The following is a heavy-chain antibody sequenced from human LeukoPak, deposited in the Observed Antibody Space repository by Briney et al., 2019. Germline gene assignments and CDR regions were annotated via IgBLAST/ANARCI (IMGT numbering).Heavy chain of an antibody. D-gene: IGHD2-21*02. CDR3: ARDYFYCGGDRFVDY. CDR1: GFTFSDYT. CDR2: ISGGSRSI. V-gene: IGHV3-21*04. Sequence: GGSLRLSCAASGFTFSDYTMNWVRQAPGKGLEWVSSISGGSRSIYYVDSVKGRFTISRDNAKNSLYLQVNSLRAEDTAIYYCARDYFYCGGDRFVDYWGQGTLVTVSS. J-gene: IGHJ4*02.